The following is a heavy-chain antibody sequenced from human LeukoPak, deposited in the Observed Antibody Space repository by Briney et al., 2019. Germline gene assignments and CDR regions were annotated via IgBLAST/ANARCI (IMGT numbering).Heavy chain of an antibody. J-gene: IGHJ5*02. CDR2: ISSGGSYI. V-gene: IGHV3-21*01. D-gene: IGHD5-12*01. Sequence: PGGSLRLSCAASGFTFSSYSMNWVRQAPGKRLEWVSSISSGGSYIYYADSVKGRFTISRDNAKNSLYLQMNSLRAEDTAVYYCARDSRGYSGYDSGVNWFDPWGQGTLVTVSS. CDR3: ARDSRGYSGYDSGVNWFDP. CDR1: GFTFSSYS.